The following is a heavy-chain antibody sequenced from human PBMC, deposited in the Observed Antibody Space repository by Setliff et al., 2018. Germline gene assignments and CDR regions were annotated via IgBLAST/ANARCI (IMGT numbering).Heavy chain of an antibody. Sequence: PGGSLRLSCAASGFTVSSNYMNWVRQAPGKGLEWVSVICSDGNTYYADSVKGRFTISRDNSNNTLYLQMSIRRADDTAVYYCARGSGDHCSGASGYFLLWGQGSLVTVSS. CDR1: GFTVSSNY. D-gene: IGHD2-15*01. V-gene: IGHV3-53*01. CDR2: ICSDGNT. CDR3: ARGSGDHCSGASGYFLL. J-gene: IGHJ4*02.